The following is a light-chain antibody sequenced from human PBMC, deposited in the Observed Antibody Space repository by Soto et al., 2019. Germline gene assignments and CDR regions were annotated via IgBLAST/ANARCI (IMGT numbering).Light chain of an antibody. Sequence: QSVLTQPPSVSGAPGQRVTISCTGNISNIGARYDVHWYQQFPGAAPKLLIYSNNNRPSGVPERFSGSRSGTSASLAITGLQAEDEADYYCQSYDSSLSGYVFGTGTKLTVL. CDR2: SNN. CDR3: QSYDSSLSGYV. CDR1: ISNIGARYD. J-gene: IGLJ1*01. V-gene: IGLV1-40*01.